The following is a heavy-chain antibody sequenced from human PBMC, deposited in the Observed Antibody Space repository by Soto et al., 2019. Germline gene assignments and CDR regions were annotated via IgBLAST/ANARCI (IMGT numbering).Heavy chain of an antibody. Sequence: EVQLLESGGGLVQPGGSLRLSCVASGFTFGHYGMSWVRQAPGKGLEWVSVISGSSDYTDYTESVKGRFTISRDNSMNTLYLQMNSLTVDDTALYYCAKDSLPGIAAAGTVYWGQGTLVTVSS. J-gene: IGHJ4*02. D-gene: IGHD6-13*01. CDR2: ISGSSDYT. CDR3: AKDSLPGIAAAGTVY. CDR1: GFTFGHYG. V-gene: IGHV3-23*01.